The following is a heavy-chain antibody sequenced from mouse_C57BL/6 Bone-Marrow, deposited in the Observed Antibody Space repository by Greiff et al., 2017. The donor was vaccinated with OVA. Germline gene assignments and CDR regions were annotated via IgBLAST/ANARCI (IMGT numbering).Heavy chain of an antibody. CDR1: GISITTGNYR. D-gene: IGHD1-1*01. CDR3: ERDRGYYYGSSWYFDV. V-gene: IGHV3-5*01. J-gene: IGHJ1*03. CDR2: IYYSGTI. Sequence: EVKLMESGPGLVKPSQTVFLTCTVTGISITTGNYRWSWIRQFPGNKLEWIGYIYYSGTITYNPSLTSRTTITRDTPKNQFFLAMNSLTAEDTATYYCERDRGYYYGSSWYFDVWGTGTTVTVSS.